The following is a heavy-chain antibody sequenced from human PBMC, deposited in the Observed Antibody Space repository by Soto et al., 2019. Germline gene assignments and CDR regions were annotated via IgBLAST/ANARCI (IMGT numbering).Heavy chain of an antibody. CDR1: GGTFSSYA. CDR2: VIPILGTS. V-gene: IGHV1-69*11. J-gene: IGHJ6*02. CDR3: ARVRHCSGGSCSYYYGLDV. D-gene: IGHD2-15*01. Sequence: QVPLVQSGAEVTKPGSSVKVSCKASGGTFSSYAISWVRQAPGQGLEWMGGVIPILGTSNYAQKFQGRCTITADDSTSTAYMELSSLRSEDTAVYYCARVRHCSGGSCSYYYGLDVWGQGTTVTVSS.